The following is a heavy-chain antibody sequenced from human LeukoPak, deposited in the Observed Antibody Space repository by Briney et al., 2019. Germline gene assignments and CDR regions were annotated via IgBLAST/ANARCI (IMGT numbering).Heavy chain of an antibody. CDR3: ARVSDSDRRHDAFDI. J-gene: IGHJ3*02. CDR2: INPNSGGT. V-gene: IGHV1-2*02. D-gene: IGHD2-15*01. CDR1: GYTFTGYY. Sequence: GASVKVSCKASGYTFTGYYMPWVRQAPGQGLEWMGWINPNSGGTNYAQKFQGRVTMTRDTSISTAYMELSRLRSDDTAVYYCARVSDSDRRHDAFDIWGQGTMVTVSS.